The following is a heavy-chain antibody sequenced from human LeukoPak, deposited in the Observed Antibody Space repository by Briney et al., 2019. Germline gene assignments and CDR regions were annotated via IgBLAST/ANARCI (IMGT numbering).Heavy chain of an antibody. CDR3: TTGPTYYYDTSGYRRPFDY. CDR1: GFTFSSYT. Sequence: GGSLRLSCAASGFTFSSYTMNWVRQAPGKGLEWVSSIVTSSSYIYYADSVKGRFTVSRDNAKNSLYLQMNSLKTEDTAVYYCTTGPTYYYDTSGYRRPFDYWGQGTLVTVSS. CDR2: IVTSSSYI. D-gene: IGHD3-22*01. V-gene: IGHV3-21*03. J-gene: IGHJ4*02.